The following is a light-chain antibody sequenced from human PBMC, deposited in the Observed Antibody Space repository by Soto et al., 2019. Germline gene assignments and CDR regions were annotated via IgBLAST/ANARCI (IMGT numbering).Light chain of an antibody. J-gene: IGKJ1*01. CDR2: KAS. CDR3: QQHTT. V-gene: IGKV1-5*03. CDR1: QGISSW. Sequence: DIQMTQSPSTLSASVGDRVTITCRGSQGISSWLAWYQLKPGKAPRLLIYKASSLASGVPSRLSGGGSGTNFTITISSLYPEDVATYHCQQHTTFGQGTKVEI.